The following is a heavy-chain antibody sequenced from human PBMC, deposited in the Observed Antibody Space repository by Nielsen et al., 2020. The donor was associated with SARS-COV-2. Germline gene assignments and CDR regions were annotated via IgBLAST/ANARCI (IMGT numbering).Heavy chain of an antibody. V-gene: IGHV1-18*01. Sequence: WVRQAPGQGLEWMGWISAYNGNTNYAQKLQGRVTMTTDTSTSTAYMELRSLRSDDTAVYYCAREEWLLQKGMDVWGQGTTVTVSS. CDR2: ISAYNGNT. CDR3: AREEWLLQKGMDV. D-gene: IGHD3-3*01. J-gene: IGHJ6*02.